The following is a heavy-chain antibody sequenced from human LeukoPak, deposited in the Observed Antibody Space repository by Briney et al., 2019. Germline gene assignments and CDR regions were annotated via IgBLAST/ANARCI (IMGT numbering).Heavy chain of an antibody. CDR2: INPKTGDT. CDR1: GYTFTGQY. J-gene: IGHJ6*02. V-gene: IGHV1-2*02. CDR3: ARGYYGMDV. Sequence: ASVKVSCKASGYTFTGQYLYWARQTPGQGLEWMGWINPKTGDTDSAQNFQGRVTMTRDTSITTVSMELSSLTSDDTAVYYCARGYYGMDVWGQGTTVTVSS.